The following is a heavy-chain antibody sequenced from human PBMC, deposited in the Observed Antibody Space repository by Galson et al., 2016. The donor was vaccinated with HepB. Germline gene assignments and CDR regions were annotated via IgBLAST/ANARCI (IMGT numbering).Heavy chain of an antibody. Sequence: PALVKPTQTLTLTCTFSGFSLSTSEVGVGWIRQPPGKALEWLALIYWDDDKRYSPSLKSRLTITKDTSKNQVVLTMTNMDPVDTATYYCVHSRNDGYYYYYMDVWGGGTTVTVSS. J-gene: IGHJ6*03. D-gene: IGHD1-1*01. V-gene: IGHV2-5*02. CDR3: VHSRNDGYYYYYMDV. CDR2: IYWDDDK. CDR1: GFSLSTSEVG.